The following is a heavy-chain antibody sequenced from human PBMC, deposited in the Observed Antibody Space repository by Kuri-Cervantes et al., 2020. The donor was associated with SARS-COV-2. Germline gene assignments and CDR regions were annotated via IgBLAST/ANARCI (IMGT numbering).Heavy chain of an antibody. J-gene: IGHJ4*02. CDR3: ARSPSNGDYDGWFDY. CDR2: INPRGGST. Sequence: ASVKVSCKASGYTFTGYYMHWVRQAPGQGLEWMGIINPRGGSTSYAQKFQGRVTMTRDTSTSTVYMELSSLRSEDTAVYYCARSPSNGDYDGWFDYWGQGTLVTVSS. CDR1: GYTFTGYY. D-gene: IGHD4-17*01. V-gene: IGHV1-46*01.